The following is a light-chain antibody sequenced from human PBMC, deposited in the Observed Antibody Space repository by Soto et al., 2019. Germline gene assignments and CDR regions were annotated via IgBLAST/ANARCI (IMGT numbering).Light chain of an antibody. CDR1: SSNIGAGYD. CDR2: GNN. Sequence: QSVLTQPPSVSGAPGQRVTISCTGSSSNIGAGYDVHWYQQLPGTAPKLLIYGNNNRPSGVPDRFTDSKSGTSASLAITGLLAEDEADYYCQSYGSSLSGVVFGGGTKLTVL. CDR3: QSYGSSLSGVV. V-gene: IGLV1-40*01. J-gene: IGLJ2*01.